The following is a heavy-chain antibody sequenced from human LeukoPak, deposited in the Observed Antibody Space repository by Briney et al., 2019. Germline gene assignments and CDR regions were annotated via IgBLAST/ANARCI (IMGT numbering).Heavy chain of an antibody. V-gene: IGHV1-2*02. CDR2: INPDSGGT. CDR1: GYTFTGYY. D-gene: IGHD1-26*01. CDR3: AREIIWGATAFDI. J-gene: IGHJ3*02. Sequence: ASVKVSCKASGYTFTGYYMHRVRQAPGQGLEWMGWINPDSGGTNYAQKFQGRVTMTRDTSISTAYMELSRLRSDDTAVYYCAREIIWGATAFDIWGQGTMVTVSS.